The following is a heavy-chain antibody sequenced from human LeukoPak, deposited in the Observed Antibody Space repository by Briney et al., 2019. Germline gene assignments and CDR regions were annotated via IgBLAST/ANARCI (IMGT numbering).Heavy chain of an antibody. CDR3: ARISSMWEQQLPDY. CDR1: GFTFSSYS. Sequence: GGSLRLSCAASGFTFSSYSMNWVRQAPGKGLEWVSSISSSSSYIYYADSVKGRFTISRDNAKNSLYLQMNSLRAEDTAVYYCARISSMWEQQLPDYWGQGTLVTVSS. V-gene: IGHV3-21*01. CDR2: ISSSSSYI. D-gene: IGHD6-13*01. J-gene: IGHJ4*02.